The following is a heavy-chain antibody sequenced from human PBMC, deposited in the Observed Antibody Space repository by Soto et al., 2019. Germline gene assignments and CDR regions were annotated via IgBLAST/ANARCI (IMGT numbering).Heavy chain of an antibody. Sequence: QVQLVQSGAELKKPGSSVKVSCKASGGTFGSNAISWVRQAPGQGLEWMGGIIPIFGTTNNAQKFQGRVTITADESTNTAYMELSSLRSEDTAIYYCAREGHTFGPGAVRGAFDIWGQGTMVTVSS. V-gene: IGHV1-69*12. CDR2: IIPIFGTT. J-gene: IGHJ3*02. D-gene: IGHD4-4*01. CDR3: AREGHTFGPGAVRGAFDI. CDR1: GGTFGSNA.